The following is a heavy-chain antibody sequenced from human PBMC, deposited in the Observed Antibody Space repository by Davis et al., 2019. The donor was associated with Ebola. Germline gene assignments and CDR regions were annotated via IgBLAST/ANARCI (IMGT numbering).Heavy chain of an antibody. Sequence: GESLKISCTGSGYTFTKYWIGWVRQMPGKGLEWLGIIYPGDSNVKYSPSFEGQVTISVDKSINTAYLQCSSLKASDTAVYYCARQMGSLTSAWGQGTTVTVSS. CDR2: IYPGDSNV. CDR1: GYTFTKYW. J-gene: IGHJ6*02. V-gene: IGHV5-51*01. CDR3: ARQMGSLTSA. D-gene: IGHD2-8*01.